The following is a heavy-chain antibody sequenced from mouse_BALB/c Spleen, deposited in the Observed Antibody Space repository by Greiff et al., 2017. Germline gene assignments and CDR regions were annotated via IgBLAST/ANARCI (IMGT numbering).Heavy chain of an antibody. CDR2: IYPGSGST. V-gene: IGHV1-55*01. J-gene: IGHJ3*01. Sequence: QVQLKQPGAELVKPGTSVKLSCKASGYNFTSYWINWVKLRPGQGLEWIGDIYPGSGSTNYNEKFKSKATLTVDTSSSTAYMQLSSLASEDSALYYCAREIYYGNAYWGQGTLVTVSA. D-gene: IGHD2-1*01. CDR1: GYNFTSYW. CDR3: AREIYYGNAY.